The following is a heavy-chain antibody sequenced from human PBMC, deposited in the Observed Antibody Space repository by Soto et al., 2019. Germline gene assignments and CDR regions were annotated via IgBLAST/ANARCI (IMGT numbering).Heavy chain of an antibody. CDR2: IKQDGSEK. J-gene: IGHJ4*02. CDR1: GFTFSSYW. CDR3: ARVGPGGSYLAVYFDY. V-gene: IGHV3-7*01. D-gene: IGHD1-26*01. Sequence: GGSLRLSCAASGFTFSSYWMSWVRQAPGKGLEWVANIKQDGSEKYYVDSVKGRFTISRDNAKNSLYLQMNSLRAEDTAVYYCARVGPGGSYLAVYFDYWGQGTLVTVSS.